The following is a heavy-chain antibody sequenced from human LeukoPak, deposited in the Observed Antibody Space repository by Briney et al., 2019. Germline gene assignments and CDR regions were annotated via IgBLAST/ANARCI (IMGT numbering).Heavy chain of an antibody. CDR2: IYTSGST. CDR3: ARVRREGGNWFDP. Sequence: SETLSLTCTVSGGSISSYYWSWIRQPAGKGLEWIGRIYTSGSTNCNPSLQSRVTMSVDTSKNQFSLKLSSVTAADTAVYYCARVRREGGNWFDPWGQGTLVTVSS. J-gene: IGHJ5*02. D-gene: IGHD1-26*01. CDR1: GGSISSYY. V-gene: IGHV4-4*07.